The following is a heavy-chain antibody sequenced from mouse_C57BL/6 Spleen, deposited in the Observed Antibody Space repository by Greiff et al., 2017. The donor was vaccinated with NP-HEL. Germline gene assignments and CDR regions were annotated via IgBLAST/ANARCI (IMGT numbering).Heavy chain of an antibody. CDR2: ISSCGSYT. Sequence: EVKVEESGGDLVKPGGSLKLSCAASRFTFSSYGMSWVRQTPDKRPEWVATISSCGSYTYYPDSVKGRFTISRDNAKNTLYLQMSSLKSEDTAMYYWARHRDYWFAYWGQGTLVTVSA. CDR1: RFTFSSYG. D-gene: IGHD2-4*01. V-gene: IGHV5-6*02. CDR3: ARHRDYWFAY. J-gene: IGHJ3*01.